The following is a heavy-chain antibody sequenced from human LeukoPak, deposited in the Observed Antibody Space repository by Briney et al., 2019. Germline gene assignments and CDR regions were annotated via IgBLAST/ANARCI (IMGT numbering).Heavy chain of an antibody. J-gene: IGHJ4*02. CDR1: GFTFSSYG. D-gene: IGHD3-10*01. Sequence: GGSLRLSCAASGFTFSSYGMSGVRQAPGKGLEWVSAISGSGGSTYYADSVKGRFTISRDNSKNTLYLQMNSLRAEDTAVYYCAKSTGYYYGSGSYFDYWGQGTLVTVSS. V-gene: IGHV3-23*01. CDR2: ISGSGGST. CDR3: AKSTGYYYGSGSYFDY.